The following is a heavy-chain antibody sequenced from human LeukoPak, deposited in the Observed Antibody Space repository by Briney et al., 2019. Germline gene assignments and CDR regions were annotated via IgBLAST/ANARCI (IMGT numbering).Heavy chain of an antibody. CDR3: APGTKFGEPSGPDP. CDR2: IYYSGST. V-gene: IGHV4-39*01. Sequence: SETLSLTCTVSGGSISGSSYFWGWIRQPPGKGLEWIGSIYYSGSTYYNPSLKSRVTISVDTSKNQFSLKLSSVTAADTAVYYCAPGTKFGEPSGPDPWGQGTLVTVSS. CDR1: GGSISGSSYF. J-gene: IGHJ5*02. D-gene: IGHD3-10*01.